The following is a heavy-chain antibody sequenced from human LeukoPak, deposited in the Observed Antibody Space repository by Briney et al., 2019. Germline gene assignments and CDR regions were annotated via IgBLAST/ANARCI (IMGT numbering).Heavy chain of an antibody. Sequence: SETLSLACAVYGGSFSGYYWSWTRQPPGKGLEWIGEINHSGSTNYNPSLKSRVTISVDTSKNQFSLKLSSVTAADTAVYYCARFRNLDYWGQGTLVTVSS. CDR3: ARFRNLDY. J-gene: IGHJ4*02. D-gene: IGHD1-14*01. V-gene: IGHV4-34*01. CDR2: INHSGST. CDR1: GGSFSGYY.